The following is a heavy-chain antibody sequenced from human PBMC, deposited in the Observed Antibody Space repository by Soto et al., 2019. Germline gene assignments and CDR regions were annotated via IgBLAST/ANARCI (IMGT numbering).Heavy chain of an antibody. J-gene: IGHJ6*02. V-gene: IGHV2-5*05. CDR1: GFSLDTSGVC. CDR3: SHMESRVSAYGLDV. CDR2: IYWVADK. D-gene: IGHD3-3*01. Sequence: QITLKESGPTLVKPTQTLTLTCTFSGFSLDTSGVCVAWIRKPPGKALEWLTLIYWVADKRYGPSLRSRLTSTKDTSENRLVLTMTNMDPVDTATYYCSHMESRVSAYGLDVWGQGTTVTVSS.